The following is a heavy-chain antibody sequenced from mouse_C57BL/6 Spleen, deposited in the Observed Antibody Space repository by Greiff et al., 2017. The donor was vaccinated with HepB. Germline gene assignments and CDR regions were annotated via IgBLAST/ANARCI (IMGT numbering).Heavy chain of an antibody. Sequence: VQLQQSGAELARPGASVKMSCKASGYTFTSYTMHWVKQRPGQGLEWIGYINPSSGYTKYNQKFKDKATLTADKASSTAYIQLSSLTSEDSAVYYCASWVDGYYDWYFDVWGTGTTVTVSS. D-gene: IGHD2-3*01. V-gene: IGHV1-4*01. J-gene: IGHJ1*03. CDR2: INPSSGYT. CDR1: GYTFTSYT. CDR3: ASWVDGYYDWYFDV.